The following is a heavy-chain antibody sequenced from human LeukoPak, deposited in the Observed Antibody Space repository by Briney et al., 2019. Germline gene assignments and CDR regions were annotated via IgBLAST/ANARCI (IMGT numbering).Heavy chain of an antibody. CDR3: ARDGSYGGYGDY. D-gene: IGHD5-12*01. CDR2: ISWDGDSK. J-gene: IGHJ4*02. CDR1: GFTFDDYT. V-gene: IGHV3-43*01. Sequence: GGSLRLSCAASGFTFDDYTMHWVRQAPGKGLEWVSLISWDGDSKYYADSVKGRFTISRDNAKNSVYLQMNSLRAEDTAVYYCARDGSYGGYGDYWGQGTLVTVSS.